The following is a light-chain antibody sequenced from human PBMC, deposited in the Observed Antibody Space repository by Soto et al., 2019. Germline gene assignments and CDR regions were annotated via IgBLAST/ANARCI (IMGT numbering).Light chain of an antibody. CDR2: GAS. CDR3: QQYNNWPS. CDR1: QSISGN. J-gene: IGKJ4*01. Sequence: EIVMTQSPATLTVSPGERATLSCRASQSISGNSAWYQQKPGQAPRLLIYGASTRATGIPARFSGSGSGTEFTLTISSLQSEDFAVYSCQQYNNWPSFGGGTKVEIK. V-gene: IGKV3-15*01.